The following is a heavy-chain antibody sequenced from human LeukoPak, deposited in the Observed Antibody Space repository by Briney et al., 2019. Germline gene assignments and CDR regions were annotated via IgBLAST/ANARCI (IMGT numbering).Heavy chain of an antibody. J-gene: IGHJ5*02. V-gene: IGHV4-59*05. D-gene: IGHD3-10*01. CDR3: ARNKYYYGLGNYGVPNWFDP. CDR2: IYYSGST. CDR1: GFTFSSYSMN. Sequence: PGGSLRLSCAASGFTFSSYSMNWVRQAPGKGLKWIGSIYYSGSTYYNPSLKSRVTISVDTSKNQLSLKLSSVTATDTAVYYCARNKYYYGLGNYGVPNWFDPWGQGTLVTVSS.